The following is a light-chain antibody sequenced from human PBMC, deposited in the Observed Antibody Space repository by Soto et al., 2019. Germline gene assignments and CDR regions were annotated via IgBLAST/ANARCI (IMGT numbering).Light chain of an antibody. V-gene: IGKV1-39*01. CDR3: QQLRMYPST. Sequence: DIQMTQSPSSLSASVGDRFTITCRASQPISTYLNWYHQKPEKAPKLLIYAASSLQSGVPSRFSGSGSGTDFALTITSLQAEDFATYYCQQLRMYPSTFGGGTKVDI. J-gene: IGKJ4*01. CDR1: QPISTY. CDR2: AAS.